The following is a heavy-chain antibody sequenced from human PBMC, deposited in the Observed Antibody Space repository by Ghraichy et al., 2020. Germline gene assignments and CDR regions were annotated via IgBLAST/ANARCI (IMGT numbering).Heavy chain of an antibody. D-gene: IGHD2-15*01. CDR3: ARDIDIADDLWGPYFDY. CDR1: GYTSNRYG. J-gene: IGHJ4*02. V-gene: IGHV1-18*01. CDR2: ISTYNGNT. Sequence: ASVKVSCKASGYTSNRYGFTWVRQAPGQGLEWMGWISTYNGNTNYAQEFQDRVTLTTDASTSTTYMELRSLRFDDTAVYYCARDIDIADDLWGPYFDYWVQGTLITVSS.